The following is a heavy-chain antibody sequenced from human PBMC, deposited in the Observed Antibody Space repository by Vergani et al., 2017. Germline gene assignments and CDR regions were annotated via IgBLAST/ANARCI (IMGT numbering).Heavy chain of an antibody. V-gene: IGHV3-21*01. CDR3: VMTGIIGGYPTAGLARY. D-gene: IGHD2-15*01. J-gene: IGHJ4*02. Sequence: EVQLVESGGSLVKPGGSLRLSCAASGLTFSSYTMTWVRQAPGKGLEWVSSVSSSGGVINYADSVNGRFTTSRNNAKNSLYLQVNSLRAEDTAVYLCVMTGIIGGYPTAGLARYGGQGTLVTVSS. CDR2: VSSSGGVI. CDR1: GLTFSSYT.